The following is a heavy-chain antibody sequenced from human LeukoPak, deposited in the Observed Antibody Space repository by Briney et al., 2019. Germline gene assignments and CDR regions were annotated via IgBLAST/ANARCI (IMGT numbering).Heavy chain of an antibody. CDR2: IYYCGST. J-gene: IGHJ3*02. Sequence: KPSETLSLTCTVSGGSISSYYWSWIRQPPGKGLEWIGYIYYCGSTNYNPSLKSRVTISVDTSKNQFSLKLSSVTAADTAVYYCARVYSYGYYDAFDIWGQGTMVTVSS. CDR1: GGSISSYY. V-gene: IGHV4-59*01. D-gene: IGHD5-18*01. CDR3: ARVYSYGYYDAFDI.